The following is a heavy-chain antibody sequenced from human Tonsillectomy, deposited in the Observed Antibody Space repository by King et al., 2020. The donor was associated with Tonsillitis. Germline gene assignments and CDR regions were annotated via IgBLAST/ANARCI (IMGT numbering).Heavy chain of an antibody. CDR2: ISYDGSNK. Sequence: VQLVESGGGVVQPGRSLRLSCAASGFTFSSYAMHWVRQAPGKGLEWGAVISYDGSNKYYADSVKGRFTISRDNSKNTLYLQMNSLRAEDTAVYYWAGDSGSDDAFDIWGQGTMVTVSS. J-gene: IGHJ3*02. V-gene: IGHV3-30*04. D-gene: IGHD1-26*01. CDR3: AGDSGSDDAFDI. CDR1: GFTFSSYA.